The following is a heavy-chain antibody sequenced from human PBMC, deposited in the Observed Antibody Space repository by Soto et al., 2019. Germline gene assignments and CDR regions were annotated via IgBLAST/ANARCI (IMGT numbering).Heavy chain of an antibody. CDR1: GFTFDDYA. CDR3: VRSKGGYSYGTPFDY. D-gene: IGHD5-18*01. V-gene: IGHV3-9*01. CDR2: ISWNSGNI. Sequence: EVQLEESGGALVQPGRSLRLSCAASGFTFDDYAMYWVRQVLGKGLEWVSSISWNSGNIDYADSVKGRVTTSRDNAKNSLYLQMNSLRPEDTALYYCVRSKGGYSYGTPFDYWGQGTLVTVSS. J-gene: IGHJ4*02.